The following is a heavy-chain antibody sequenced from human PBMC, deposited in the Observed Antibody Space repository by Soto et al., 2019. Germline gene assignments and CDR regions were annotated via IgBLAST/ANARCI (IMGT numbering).Heavy chain of an antibody. CDR3: ARDHKLDSSGYYVVLDY. D-gene: IGHD3-22*01. J-gene: IGHJ4*02. Sequence: PGGSLRLSCAASGFTFSSYGMHWVRQAPGKGLEWVAVIWYDGSNKYYADSVKGRFTISRDNSKNTLYLQMNSLRAEDTAVYYCARDHKLDSSGYYVVLDYWGQGTLVTVSS. CDR1: GFTFSSYG. V-gene: IGHV3-33*01. CDR2: IWYDGSNK.